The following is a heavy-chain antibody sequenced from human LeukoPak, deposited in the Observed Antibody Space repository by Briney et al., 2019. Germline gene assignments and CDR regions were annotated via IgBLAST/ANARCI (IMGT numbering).Heavy chain of an antibody. CDR1: GFPFSSFA. V-gene: IGHV3-23*01. CDR3: AKAWGSRWYLNY. Sequence: GGSLRLSCAASGFPFSSFAMSWVRQAPGKGLEWVSGISGSGGSTYYAASVKGRFHISRDNSKKALYLQMNSLRAEHTAVYYCAKAWGSRWYLNYWGQGTLVTVST. J-gene: IGHJ4*02. CDR2: ISGSGGST. D-gene: IGHD3-16*01.